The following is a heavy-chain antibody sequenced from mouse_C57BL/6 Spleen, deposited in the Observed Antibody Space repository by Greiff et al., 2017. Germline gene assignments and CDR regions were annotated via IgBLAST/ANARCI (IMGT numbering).Heavy chain of an antibody. J-gene: IGHJ2*01. D-gene: IGHD2-4*01. Sequence: EVQLMESEGGLVQPGSSMKLSCTASGFTFSDYYMAWVRQVPEKGLEWVANINYDGSSTYYLDSLKSRFIISRDNAKNILYLQMSSLKSEDTATYYCARGDDYDEGFDYWGQGTTLTVSS. CDR1: GFTFSDYY. CDR3: ARGDDYDEGFDY. V-gene: IGHV5-16*01. CDR2: INYDGSST.